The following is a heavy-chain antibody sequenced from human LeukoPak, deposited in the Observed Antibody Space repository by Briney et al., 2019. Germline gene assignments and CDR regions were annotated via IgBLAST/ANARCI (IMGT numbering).Heavy chain of an antibody. CDR2: IYYSGST. Sequence: SETLSLTCTVSGGSISSYYWSWIRQPPGKGLEWIGYIYYSGSTNYNPSLKSRVTISVDTSKNQFSLKLSSVTAADTAVYYCARVLLERPGGYYYYMDVWGKGTTVTVSS. D-gene: IGHD1-1*01. J-gene: IGHJ6*03. V-gene: IGHV4-59*08. CDR1: GGSISSYY. CDR3: ARVLLERPGGYYYYMDV.